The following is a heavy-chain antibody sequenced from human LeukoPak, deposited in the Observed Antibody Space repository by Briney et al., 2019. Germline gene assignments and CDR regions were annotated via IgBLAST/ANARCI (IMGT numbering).Heavy chain of an antibody. CDR2: IFTSGRI. J-gene: IGHJ4*02. Sequence: SQSLSLICTVSGGSISSDTYYSGWLRQPAGKGLEWIGRIFTSGRIDYNPSLRSRVAMSVDTSKNQFSLKMSSVTAADTAVYFFARVQFGAAGSFDCWGQGTLVTVSS. CDR3: ARVQFGAAGSFDC. V-gene: IGHV4-61*02. D-gene: IGHD3-10*01. CDR1: GGSISSDTYY.